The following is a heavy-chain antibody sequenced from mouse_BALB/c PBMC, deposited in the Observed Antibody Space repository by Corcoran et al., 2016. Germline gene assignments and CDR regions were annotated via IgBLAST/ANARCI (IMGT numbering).Heavy chain of an antibody. CDR2: IDPANGNT. CDR3: ARYYRYYYAMDY. D-gene: IGHD2-14*01. CDR1: GFNIKDTY. V-gene: IGHV14-3*02. Sequence: EVQLQQAVAELVKPRASVQLSCTASGFNIKDTYMHWVKQRPEQGLEWIGRIDPANGNTKYDPKFQGKATITADTSSNTAYLQLSSLTSEDTAVYYCARYYRYYYAMDYWGQGTSVTVSS. J-gene: IGHJ4*01.